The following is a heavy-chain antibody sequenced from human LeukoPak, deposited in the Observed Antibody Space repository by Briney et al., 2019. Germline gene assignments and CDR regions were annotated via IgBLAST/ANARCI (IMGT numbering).Heavy chain of an antibody. Sequence: SVKVSCKASGGTFSSYAISWVRQAPGQGLEWMGGIIPIFGTANYAQKFQGRVTITTDESTSTAYMELSSLRSEDTAAYYCARDLPNFSSGWTVEYFQHWGQGTLVTVSS. CDR3: ARDLPNFSSGWTVEYFQH. CDR1: GGTFSSYA. V-gene: IGHV1-69*05. D-gene: IGHD6-19*01. J-gene: IGHJ1*01. CDR2: IIPIFGTA.